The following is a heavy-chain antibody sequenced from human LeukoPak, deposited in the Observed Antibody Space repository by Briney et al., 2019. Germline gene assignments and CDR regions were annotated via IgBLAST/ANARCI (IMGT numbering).Heavy chain of an antibody. Sequence: SETLSLTCTVSGGSISSYYWSWIRQPPGKGLEWIGYIYYSGSTNYNPSLKSRVTISVDTSKNQFSLKLSSVTAADTAAYYCARLAMVRGATIWGQGTMVTVSS. CDR3: ARLAMVRGATI. CDR2: IYYSGST. D-gene: IGHD3-10*01. J-gene: IGHJ3*02. V-gene: IGHV4-59*08. CDR1: GGSISSYY.